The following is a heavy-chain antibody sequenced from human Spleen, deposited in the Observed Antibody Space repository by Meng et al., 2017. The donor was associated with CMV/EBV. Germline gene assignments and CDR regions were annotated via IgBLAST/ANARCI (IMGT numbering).Heavy chain of an antibody. CDR2: MNQDGSQK. J-gene: IGHJ6*02. CDR1: GFRLSDWY. CDR3: VRDMDV. V-gene: IGHV3-7*01. Sequence: GESLKISCTASGFRLSDWYMTWVRQAPGKGLEWVANMNQDGSQKHYVDSVKGRFTISRDNAKNSLSLQMNSLGAEDTAVYYCVRDMDVWGQGTTVTVSS.